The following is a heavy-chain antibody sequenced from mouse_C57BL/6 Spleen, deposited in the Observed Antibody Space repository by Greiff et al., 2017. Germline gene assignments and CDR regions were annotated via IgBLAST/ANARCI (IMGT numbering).Heavy chain of an antibody. V-gene: IGHV1-50*01. Sequence: QVQLQQPVAELVKPGASVKLSCKASGYTFTRYWMQWVKQRPGQGLELIGEIDPSDSYTNYNQKFKGKATLTVDTSSSTAYMQLSSLTSEDSAVYYCARRGYYYGSSYDYWGQGTTLTVSA. CDR2: IDPSDSYT. J-gene: IGHJ2*01. CDR3: ARRGYYYGSSYDY. CDR1: GYTFTRYW. D-gene: IGHD1-1*01.